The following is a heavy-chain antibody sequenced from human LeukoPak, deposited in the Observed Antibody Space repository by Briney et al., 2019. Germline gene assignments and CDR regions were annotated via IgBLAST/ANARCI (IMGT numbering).Heavy chain of an antibody. CDR3: ARDQGVVAATRNYGMDV. V-gene: IGHV3-33*01. D-gene: IGHD2-15*01. CDR1: GFTFGSYG. CDR2: IWYDGSNK. Sequence: GGSLRLSCAASGFTFGSYGMHWVRQAPGKGLEWVAVIWYDGSNKYYADSVKGRFTISRDNSKNTLYLQMNSLRAEDTAVYYCARDQGVVAATRNYGMDVWGQGTTVTVSS. J-gene: IGHJ6*02.